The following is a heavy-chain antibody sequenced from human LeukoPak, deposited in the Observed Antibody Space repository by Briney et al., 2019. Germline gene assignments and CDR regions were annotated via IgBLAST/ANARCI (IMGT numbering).Heavy chain of an antibody. Sequence: GGSLRLSCTASGFTFGDYAMSWVRQAPGKGLEGVGFIRSKAYGGTTEYAASVKGRFTISRDDSKSIAYLQMNSLKTEDTAVYYCTRDSSGWKIDYWGQGTLVTVSS. CDR2: IRSKAYGGTT. CDR1: GFTFGDYA. J-gene: IGHJ4*02. D-gene: IGHD6-19*01. V-gene: IGHV3-49*04. CDR3: TRDSSGWKIDY.